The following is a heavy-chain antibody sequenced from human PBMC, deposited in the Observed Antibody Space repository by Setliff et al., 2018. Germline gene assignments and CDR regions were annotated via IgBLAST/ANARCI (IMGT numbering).Heavy chain of an antibody. Sequence: ASVKISCKTSGYPFIEHYVNWVRQAPGQGLEWMGWIRPNGGGTHYAQKFQGRVTMTRDTANSTVYMDLSSLTSDDTAIYYCARGGGSYRAGNSRPTYWFDPWGQGTLVTVSS. V-gene: IGHV1-2*02. CDR3: ARGGGSYRAGNSRPTYWFDP. D-gene: IGHD2-21*01. CDR2: IRPNGGGT. CDR1: GYPFIEHY. J-gene: IGHJ5*02.